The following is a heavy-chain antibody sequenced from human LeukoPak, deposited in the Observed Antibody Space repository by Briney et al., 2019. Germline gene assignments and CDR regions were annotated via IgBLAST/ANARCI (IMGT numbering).Heavy chain of an antibody. Sequence: ASVKVSCKASEYTFTGYYMHWVRQAPGQGLEWMGYINPDSGDTNYAQRFQGRVTMTRDTSISTAYMELSRLRSDDTAVYSCARGVTARVFYYYMDIWGRGTTVTIS. CDR3: ARGVTARVFYYYMDI. V-gene: IGHV1-2*02. D-gene: IGHD2-21*02. CDR1: EYTFTGYY. CDR2: INPDSGDT. J-gene: IGHJ6*03.